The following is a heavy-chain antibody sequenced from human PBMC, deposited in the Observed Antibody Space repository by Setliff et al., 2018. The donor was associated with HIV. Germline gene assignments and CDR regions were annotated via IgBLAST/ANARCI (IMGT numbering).Heavy chain of an antibody. J-gene: IGHJ4*02. D-gene: IGHD1-1*01. CDR2: MFRTGTS. V-gene: IGHV4-38-2*01. Sequence: LSLTCAVSGYSIRSGYYWGWIRQSPGKGLEWIGTMFRTGTSYYNPSLTSRVTISQDTSKNQFSLELTSVTAADTAVYYCATVDGTRYLDYWGQGKLVTVS. CDR3: ATVDGTRYLDY. CDR1: GYSIRSGYY.